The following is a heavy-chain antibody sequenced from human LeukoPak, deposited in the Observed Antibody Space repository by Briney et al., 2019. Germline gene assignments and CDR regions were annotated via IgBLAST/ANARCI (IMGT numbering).Heavy chain of an antibody. CDR2: ISSTGVTT. Sequence: GGSLRLSCAASGFTFSSYAMSWVRQAPGKGLEWVSSISSTGVTTSYADSVKGRFTISRDNAKNSLYLQMNGLRAEDTAVYYCARDDGFSCFSYWGQGTLVTVSS. D-gene: IGHD3/OR15-3a*01. CDR3: ARDDGFSCFSY. V-gene: IGHV3-23*01. J-gene: IGHJ4*02. CDR1: GFTFSSYA.